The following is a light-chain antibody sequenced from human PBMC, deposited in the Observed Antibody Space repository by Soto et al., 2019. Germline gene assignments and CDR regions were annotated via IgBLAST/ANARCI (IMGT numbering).Light chain of an antibody. Sequence: EIVLTQSPGTPSLSPGERATLSCRASQSVTSNYLAWYQQKPGQAPRLLLFGASIRDTGIPDRFSGSGSGTDFTLTIRRLESEDFAVYYCQQYGSSPGTFGQGTKVDI. J-gene: IGKJ1*01. CDR2: GAS. CDR1: QSVTSNY. CDR3: QQYGSSPGT. V-gene: IGKV3-20*01.